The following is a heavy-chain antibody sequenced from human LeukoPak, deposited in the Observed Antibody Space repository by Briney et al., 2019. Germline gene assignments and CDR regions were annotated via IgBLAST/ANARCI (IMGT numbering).Heavy chain of an antibody. D-gene: IGHD5-12*01. CDR1: GYTFTGYY. Sequence: ASVKVSCKASGYTFTGYYIHWVRQAPGQGLEWMGWINPNNGGTNYAQKFQGRVTMTRATSISTADMELNRLTSDDTAVYYCARDKYTGYETFDYWGQGTPVTVSS. V-gene: IGHV1-2*02. CDR3: ARDKYTGYETFDY. CDR2: INPNNGGT. J-gene: IGHJ4*02.